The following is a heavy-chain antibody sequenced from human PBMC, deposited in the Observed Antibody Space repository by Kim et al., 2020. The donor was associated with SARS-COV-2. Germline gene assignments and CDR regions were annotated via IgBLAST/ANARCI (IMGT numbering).Heavy chain of an antibody. J-gene: IGHJ4*02. CDR1: GFTFSSYG. CDR2: IWYDGSNK. CDR3: ATVLQASGFYYFDY. Sequence: GGSLRLSCAASGFTFSSYGMHWVRQAPGKGLEWVAVIWYDGSNKYYADSVKGRFTISRDNSKNTLYLQMNSLRAEDTAVYYCATVLQASGFYYFDYWGQGTLVTVSS. D-gene: IGHD2-15*01. V-gene: IGHV3-33*01.